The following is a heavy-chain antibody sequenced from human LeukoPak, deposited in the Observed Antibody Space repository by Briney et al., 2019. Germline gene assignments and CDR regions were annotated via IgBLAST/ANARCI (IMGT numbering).Heavy chain of an antibody. Sequence: GGSLRLSCAASGFTFSAYAMPRVRQAPGKGLKWVAVISYIGSNKSYGDSVKGRFTISRDNSKNTLSLQMNSLRAEDTAVYYCARDTGLQWLILYFFDYWGQGTLVTVSS. J-gene: IGHJ4*02. D-gene: IGHD6-19*01. V-gene: IGHV3-30*03. CDR2: ISYIGSNK. CDR3: ARDTGLQWLILYFFDY. CDR1: GFTFSAYA.